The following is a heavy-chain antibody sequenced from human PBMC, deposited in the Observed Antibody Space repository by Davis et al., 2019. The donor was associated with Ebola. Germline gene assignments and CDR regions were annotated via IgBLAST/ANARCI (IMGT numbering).Heavy chain of an antibody. J-gene: IGHJ3*02. V-gene: IGHV3-23*01. CDR2: LGTSADT. D-gene: IGHD1-26*01. Sequence: GGSLRLSCAASGFMFSTYAMRWVRQAPGKGLEWVSTLGTSADTYYADSVKGRFTISRDNSKNTLYLQMNGLRVEDTAIYYCAKDTSNIWFDIWGQGTMVTVSS. CDR3: AKDTSNIWFDI. CDR1: GFMFSTYA.